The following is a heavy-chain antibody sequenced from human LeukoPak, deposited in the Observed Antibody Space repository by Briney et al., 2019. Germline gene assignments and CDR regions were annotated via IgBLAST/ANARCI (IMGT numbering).Heavy chain of an antibody. J-gene: IGHJ5*02. Sequence: PGGSLRLSCAASGFTFSSFSMNWVRQPPGKGLEWIGSIYYSGSTYYNPSLKSRVTISVDTSKNQFSLKLSSVTAADTAVYYCARHLTTDWFDPWGQGTLVTVSS. CDR1: GFTFSSFSMN. CDR2: IYYSGST. CDR3: ARHLTTDWFDP. V-gene: IGHV4-39*01. D-gene: IGHD3-22*01.